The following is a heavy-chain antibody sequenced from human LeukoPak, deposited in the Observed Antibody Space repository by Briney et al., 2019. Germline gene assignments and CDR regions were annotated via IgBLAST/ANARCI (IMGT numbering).Heavy chain of an antibody. CDR3: ARGYGITMVRGARPDY. J-gene: IGHJ4*02. CDR2: INHSGST. CDR1: GGSFSGYY. D-gene: IGHD3-10*01. V-gene: IGHV4-34*01. Sequence: SETLSLTCAVYGGSFSGYYWSWIRQPPGKGLEWIGEINHSGSTNYNPSLKSRVTISVDTSKNQFSLKLSSVTAADTAVYYCARGYGITMVRGARPDYWGQGTLVTVSS.